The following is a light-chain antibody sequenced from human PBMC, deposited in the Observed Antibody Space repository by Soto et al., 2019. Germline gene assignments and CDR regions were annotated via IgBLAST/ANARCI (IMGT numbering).Light chain of an antibody. CDR1: SSNIGNNY. J-gene: IGLJ3*02. V-gene: IGLV1-47*01. CDR2: RNN. Sequence: QLVLTQSPSASGTPGQRVTISCSGSSSNIGNNYLYWYQQLPGTAPKLLIYRNNQRPSGVPDRFSGSKSGTSASLAISGLRSDDEADYFCASWDDSLSGGVFGGGTQLTVL. CDR3: ASWDDSLSGGV.